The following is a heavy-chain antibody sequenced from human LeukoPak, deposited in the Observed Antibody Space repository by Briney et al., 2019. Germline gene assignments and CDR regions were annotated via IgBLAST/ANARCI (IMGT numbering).Heavy chain of an antibody. J-gene: IGHJ5*02. D-gene: IGHD2-2*01. V-gene: IGHV3-74*01. CDR1: GFTFSSYW. CDR3: ARGVGYCSSTSCYWWFDP. Sequence: GGSLRLSCAASGFTFSSYWMHWVRQAPGKGLVWVSRINSNGSSTSYADSVKGRFTISRDNAKNTLYLQMNSLRAEDTAVYYCARGVGYCSSTSCYWWFDPWGQGTLVTVSS. CDR2: INSNGSST.